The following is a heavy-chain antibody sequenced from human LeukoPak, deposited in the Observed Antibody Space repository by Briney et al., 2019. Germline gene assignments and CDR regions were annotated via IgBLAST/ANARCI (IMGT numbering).Heavy chain of an antibody. D-gene: IGHD3-10*01. CDR3: SRGLGGTHYGFGD. CDR2: ISTDGTST. Sequence: GESLRLSCAPSGFTFNSYWMHWVRQAPGKGLVWVSRISTDGTSTFYADSVKGRFTISRDNAKNTVYLQMNSLRAEDMGVYYCSRGLGGTHYGFGDWGQGTLVTVSS. J-gene: IGHJ4*02. CDR1: GFTFNSYW. V-gene: IGHV3-74*01.